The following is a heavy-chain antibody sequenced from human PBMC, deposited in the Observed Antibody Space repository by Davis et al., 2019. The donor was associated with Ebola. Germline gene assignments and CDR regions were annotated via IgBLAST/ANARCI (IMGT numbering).Heavy chain of an antibody. CDR2: ISSSSSYI. V-gene: IGHV3-21*04. D-gene: IGHD2-15*01. CDR1: GFTFSSYS. Sequence: GESLKISCAASGFTFSSYSMNWVRQAPGKGLEWVSSISSSSSYIYYADSVKGRFTISRDNSKNTLYLQMNSLRAEDTAVYYCAKVGPKDIVVVVAAWGFLGGMDVWGQGTTVTVSS. CDR3: AKVGPKDIVVVVAAWGFLGGMDV. J-gene: IGHJ6*02.